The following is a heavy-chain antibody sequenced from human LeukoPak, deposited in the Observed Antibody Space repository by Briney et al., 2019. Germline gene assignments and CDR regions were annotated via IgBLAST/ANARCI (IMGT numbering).Heavy chain of an antibody. CDR1: GFTFNTYA. Sequence: PGGSLRLSCAASGFTFNTYAMSWVRQAPGKGLEWVANLNQDGSHKYYVDSVKGRFTISRDNAKNSLYLQMNSLRPENTAVYYCARDRPPGTLEDYWGQGTLVTVSS. V-gene: IGHV3-7*01. D-gene: IGHD3-10*01. J-gene: IGHJ4*02. CDR2: LNQDGSHK. CDR3: ARDRPPGTLEDY.